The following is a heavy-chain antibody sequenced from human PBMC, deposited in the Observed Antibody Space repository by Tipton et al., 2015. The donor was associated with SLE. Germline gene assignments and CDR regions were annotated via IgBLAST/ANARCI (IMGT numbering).Heavy chain of an antibody. D-gene: IGHD3-9*01. CDR2: IYYSGST. V-gene: IGHV4-59*08. CDR1: GGSISNYY. CDR3: ARLLRYFDWLSHDAFDI. J-gene: IGHJ3*02. Sequence: TLSLTCTVSGGSISNYYWSWIRQPPGKGLEWIGYIYYSGSTNYNPSLKSRVTISVDTSKNQFSPKLSSVTAADTAVYYCARLLRYFDWLSHDAFDIWGQGTMVTVSS.